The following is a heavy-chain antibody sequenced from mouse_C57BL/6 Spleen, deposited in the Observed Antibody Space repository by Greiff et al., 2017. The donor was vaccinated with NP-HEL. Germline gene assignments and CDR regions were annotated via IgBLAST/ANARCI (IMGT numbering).Heavy chain of an antibody. J-gene: IGHJ2*01. CDR1: GYSFTGYY. CDR2: INPSTGGT. V-gene: IGHV1-42*01. Sequence: EVQLQQSGPELVKPGASVKISCKASGYSFTGYYMNWVKQSPEKSLEWIGEINPSTGGTTYNQKFKAKATLTVDKSSSTAYMQLKSLTSEESAVYYCALPLDYWGQGTTLTVSS. CDR3: ALPLDY.